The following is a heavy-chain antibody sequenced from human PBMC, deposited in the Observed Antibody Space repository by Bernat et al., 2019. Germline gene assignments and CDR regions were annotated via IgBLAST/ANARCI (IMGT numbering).Heavy chain of an antibody. CDR2: ISYDGSNK. Sequence: QVQLVESGGGVVQPGRSLRLSCAASGFTFSSYAMHWVRQAPGKGLEWVAVISYDGSNKYYADSVKGRFTISRDNSKNTLYLQMNSLRAEDTAVYYCARVDDIVVVPAAGGLDYWGQGTLVTVSS. V-gene: IGHV3-30-3*01. CDR1: GFTFSSYA. J-gene: IGHJ4*02. D-gene: IGHD2-2*01. CDR3: ARVDDIVVVPAAGGLDY.